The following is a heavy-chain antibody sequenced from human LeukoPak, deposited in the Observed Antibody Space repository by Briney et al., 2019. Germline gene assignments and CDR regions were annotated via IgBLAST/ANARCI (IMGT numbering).Heavy chain of an antibody. CDR1: GITLSRSA. V-gene: IGHV3-30*02. D-gene: IGHD2-8*01. Sequence: GGSLRLSCAASGITLSRSALDWVRQAPGRGLEWVAFMHNDGNQINYADSVKGRFTISRDNAKNTVSLQMNSLRGEDTAVYYCGREDRIVLGNDALDIWGQGTMVTVSS. CDR3: GREDRIVLGNDALDI. CDR2: MHNDGNQI. J-gene: IGHJ3*02.